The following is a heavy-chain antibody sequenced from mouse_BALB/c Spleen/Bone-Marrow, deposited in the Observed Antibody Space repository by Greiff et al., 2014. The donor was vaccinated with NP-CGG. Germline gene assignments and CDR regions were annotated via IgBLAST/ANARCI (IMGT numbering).Heavy chain of an antibody. CDR1: GYAFSSYW. J-gene: IGHJ2*01. Sequence: VHLVESGAELVRPGSSVKISCKASGYAFSSYWMNWVKQRPGQGLEWIGQIYPGDGDTNYNGNFKDKATLTTDKSSTTAYMQLSSLTSEDSAGYFWARGGRLTGYYVDYWGQGTTLTVSS. CDR3: ARGGRLTGYYVDY. V-gene: IGHV1-80*01. CDR2: IYPGDGDT. D-gene: IGHD4-1*01.